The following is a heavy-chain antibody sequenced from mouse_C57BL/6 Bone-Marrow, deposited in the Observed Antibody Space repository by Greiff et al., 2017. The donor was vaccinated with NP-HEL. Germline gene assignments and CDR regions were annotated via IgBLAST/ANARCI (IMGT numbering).Heavy chain of an antibody. Sequence: EVHLVESGPGMVKPSQSLSLTCTVTGYSITSGYDWHWIRHFPGNKLEWMGYISYSGSTNYNPSLKSRISITHDTSKNHFFLKLNSVTTEDTATYYCARETLRFYAMDYWGQGTSVTVSS. CDR2: ISYSGST. D-gene: IGHD3-2*02. CDR1: GYSITSGYD. V-gene: IGHV3-1*01. CDR3: ARETLRFYAMDY. J-gene: IGHJ4*01.